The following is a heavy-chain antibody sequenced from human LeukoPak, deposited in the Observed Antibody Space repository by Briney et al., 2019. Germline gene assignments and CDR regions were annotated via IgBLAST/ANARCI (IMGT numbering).Heavy chain of an antibody. CDR2: ISWNSVSI. D-gene: IGHD6-19*01. J-gene: IGHJ4*01. V-gene: IGHV3-9*01. Sequence: PGRSLRLSCTASGFTFDDYAMHWVRHGPGKGLEWVAGISWNSVSIVYGGSVKGRFTISRDNAKNSLFLQMTSLREEDTALYYCVKEGGSSGWYYFDDLGQGILVTVSS. CDR1: GFTFDDYA. CDR3: VKEGGSSGWYYFDD.